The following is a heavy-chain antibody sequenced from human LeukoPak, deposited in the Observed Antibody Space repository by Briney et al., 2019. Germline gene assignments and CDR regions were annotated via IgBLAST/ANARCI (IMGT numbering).Heavy chain of an antibody. D-gene: IGHD6-19*01. CDR2: TYYRSKWYN. CDR3: AREQWLVLYYYYYMDV. V-gene: IGHV6-1*01. CDR1: GDSVSSNSAA. Sequence: SQTLSLTCAISGDSVSSNSAAWNWIRQSPSRGLEWLGGTYYRSKWYNDYAVSVKSRITINPDTSKNQFSLQLNSVTPEDTAVYYCAREQWLVLYYYYYMDVWGKGTTVTVSS. J-gene: IGHJ6*03.